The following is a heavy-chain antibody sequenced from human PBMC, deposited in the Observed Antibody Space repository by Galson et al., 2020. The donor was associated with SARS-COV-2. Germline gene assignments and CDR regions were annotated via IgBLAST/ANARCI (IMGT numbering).Heavy chain of an antibody. Sequence: GGSLRLSCVASGFTFSSYAMSWVRQAPGKGLEWVSAISGSGGSTYYADSVKGRFTISRDNSKNTLYLQMNSLRAEDTAVYYCAKDQVRYDILTGCDYWGQGTLVTVSS. V-gene: IGHV3-23*01. CDR3: AKDQVRYDILTGCDY. D-gene: IGHD3-9*01. CDR2: ISGSGGST. CDR1: GFTFSSYA. J-gene: IGHJ4*02.